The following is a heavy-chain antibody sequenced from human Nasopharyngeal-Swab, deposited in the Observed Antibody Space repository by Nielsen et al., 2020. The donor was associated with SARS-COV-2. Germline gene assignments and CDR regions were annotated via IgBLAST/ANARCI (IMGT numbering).Heavy chain of an antibody. J-gene: IGHJ4*02. V-gene: IGHV3-30*03. CDR2: ISYDGSNK. CDR3: ARGEEEDIVLMADY. CDR1: GFTFSSYG. Sequence: GESLKISCAASGFTFSSYGMHWVRQAPGKGLECVAVISYDGSNKYYADSVKGRFTISRDNSKNTLYLQMNSLRAEDTAVYYCARGEEEDIVLMADYWGQGTLVTVSS. D-gene: IGHD2-8*01.